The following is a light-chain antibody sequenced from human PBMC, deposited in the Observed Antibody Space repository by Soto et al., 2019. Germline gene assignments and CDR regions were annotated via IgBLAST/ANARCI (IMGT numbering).Light chain of an antibody. CDR2: TAS. Sequence: DIQMTQSPSSVSASVGDRVTITCRASQGISSGLAWYQQKPGKAPNLLIYTASNLQSGVPSRFSGSGSWTDFTLTISSLQPEDFATYYCQQANSFPLTFGGGTKVEIK. V-gene: IGKV1-12*01. CDR1: QGISSG. CDR3: QQANSFPLT. J-gene: IGKJ4*01.